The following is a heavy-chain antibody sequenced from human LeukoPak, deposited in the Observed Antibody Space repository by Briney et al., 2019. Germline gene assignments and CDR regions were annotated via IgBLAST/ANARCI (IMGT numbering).Heavy chain of an antibody. CDR3: ARAPQMTTVTTTFDP. D-gene: IGHD4-17*01. CDR2: IYHSGST. Sequence: SETLSLTCTVSGGSISSYYWSWIRQPPGKGLEWIGSIYHSGSTYYNPSLKSRVTISVDTSKNQFSLKLSSVTAADTAVYYCARAPQMTTVTTTFDPWGQGTLVTVSS. CDR1: GGSISSYY. J-gene: IGHJ5*02. V-gene: IGHV4-38-2*02.